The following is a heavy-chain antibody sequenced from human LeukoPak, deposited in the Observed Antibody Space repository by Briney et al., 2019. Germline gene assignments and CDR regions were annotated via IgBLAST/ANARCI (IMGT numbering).Heavy chain of an antibody. V-gene: IGHV3-33*01. Sequence: GGSLRLSCEASGFIFSNYGMHWVRQAPGKGLEWLALIWYDGQTKFYADSVKGRFTISRDNSGNTLFLHMTSLRVEDTAVYYCAREWGRIAVTGGPGYWGQGALVTVSS. CDR2: IWYDGQTK. CDR3: AREWGRIAVTGGPGY. J-gene: IGHJ4*02. CDR1: GFIFSNYG. D-gene: IGHD6-19*01.